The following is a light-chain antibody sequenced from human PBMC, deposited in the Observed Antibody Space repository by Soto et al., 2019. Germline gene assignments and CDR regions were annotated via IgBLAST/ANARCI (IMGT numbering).Light chain of an antibody. J-gene: IGKJ1*01. V-gene: IGKV3-20*01. Sequence: ETVLTQSPGTLSLSPGERATLSCRASQSVSSSYLAWYQQKPGQAPRLLIYDASSRATGIPDRFSGSGSGTDFTLTISRLEPEDFAVYYCQQYVRSPRTFGQGTKVEIK. CDR3: QQYVRSPRT. CDR1: QSVSSSY. CDR2: DAS.